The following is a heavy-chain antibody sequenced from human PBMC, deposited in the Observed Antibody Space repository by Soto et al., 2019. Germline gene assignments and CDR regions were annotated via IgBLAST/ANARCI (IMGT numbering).Heavy chain of an antibody. V-gene: IGHV3-53*02. J-gene: IGHJ2*01. CDR2: IYSGGST. CDR3: ARVTSPYGDYDFWSGYYRYFDL. CDR1: GFTVSSNY. D-gene: IGHD3-3*01. Sequence: EVQLVETGGGLIQPGGSLRLSCAASGFTVSSNYMSWVRQAPGKGLEWVSVIYSGGSTYYADSVKGRFTISRDNSKNTLYLQMNSLRAEDTAVYYCARVTSPYGDYDFWSGYYRYFDLWGRGTLVTVSS.